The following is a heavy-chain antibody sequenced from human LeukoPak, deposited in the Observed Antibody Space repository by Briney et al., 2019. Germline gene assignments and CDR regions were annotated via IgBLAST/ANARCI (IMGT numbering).Heavy chain of an antibody. CDR3: AVYGGDWHFDY. Sequence: SETLSLTCAVYGGFDTHYFMVVRQPPGKGLEWVGEITYKGSANYNPSLKSRAALSINAPQRQFSLKLTSLTAADTAIYYCAVYGGDWHFDYWGQGNSVIVSS. V-gene: IGHV4-34*01. J-gene: IGHJ4*02. CDR2: ITYKGSA. D-gene: IGHD2-21*02. CDR1: GGFDTHYF.